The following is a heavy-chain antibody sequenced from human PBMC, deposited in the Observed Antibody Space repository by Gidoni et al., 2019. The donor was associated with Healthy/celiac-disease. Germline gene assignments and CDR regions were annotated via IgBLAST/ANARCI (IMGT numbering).Heavy chain of an antibody. CDR2: IIPIFGTA. V-gene: IGHV1-69*01. J-gene: IGHJ5*02. CDR3: ARDQGFWSGYQYNWFDP. CDR1: GGTFSSSA. Sequence: QVQLVQSGAEVKKPGSSVKVSCKASGGTFSSSAISWVRQAPGQGLEWMGGIIPIFGTANYAQKFQGRVTITADESTSTAYMELSSLRSEDTAVYYCARDQGFWSGYQYNWFDPWGQGTLVTVSS. D-gene: IGHD3-3*01.